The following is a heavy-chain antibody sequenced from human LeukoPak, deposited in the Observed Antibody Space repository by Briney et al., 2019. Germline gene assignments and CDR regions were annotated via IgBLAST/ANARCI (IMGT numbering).Heavy chain of an antibody. CDR3: ASDYYGGNPGYYFDH. D-gene: IGHD4-23*01. J-gene: IGHJ4*02. Sequence: SETLSLTCTVSGGSISSGGYYWSWIRQHPGKGLEWIGCIYFSGSTYYNPSLKSRVTISVDTSKNQFSLQLSSVTAADTAVYYCASDYYGGNPGYYFDHWGQGTLVTVSS. V-gene: IGHV4-31*03. CDR2: IYFSGST. CDR1: GGSISSGGYY.